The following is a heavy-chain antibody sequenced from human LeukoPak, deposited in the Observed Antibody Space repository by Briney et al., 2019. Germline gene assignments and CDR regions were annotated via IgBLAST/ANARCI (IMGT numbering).Heavy chain of an antibody. V-gene: IGHV4-61*01. CDR1: GGSISSSSYY. CDR3: ARDRALGSGKYYFDY. D-gene: IGHD3-16*01. Sequence: SETLSLTCTVSGGSISSSSYYWSWIRLPPGKGLEWIGYIDYSGSTNYNPSLKSRVTISLDTSKNQFSLKLSSVTAADTAVYFCARDRALGSGKYYFDYWGQGTLVTVSS. CDR2: IDYSGST. J-gene: IGHJ4*02.